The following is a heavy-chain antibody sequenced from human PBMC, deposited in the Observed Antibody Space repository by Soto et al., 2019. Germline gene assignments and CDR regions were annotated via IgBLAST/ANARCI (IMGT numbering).Heavy chain of an antibody. CDR2: IWYDGTNK. CDR1: GFSFTTYG. J-gene: IGHJ4*02. D-gene: IGHD2-21*01. V-gene: IGHV3-33*06. Sequence: QVQLVESGGGVVQPGRSLRLSCAASGFSFTTYGMHWVRQAPGEGLEWVAVIWYDGTNKYYADSVKGRFTISRDTSKNTLYLKRNGRRAEDTGVYYGGKGRGGGAVVPDYWGQGTLVTVSS. CDR3: GKGRGGGAVVPDY.